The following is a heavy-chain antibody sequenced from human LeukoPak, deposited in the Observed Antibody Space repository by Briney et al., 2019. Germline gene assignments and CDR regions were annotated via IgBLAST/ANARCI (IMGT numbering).Heavy chain of an antibody. CDR2: IYYSGST. CDR3: ARHKRVVAATHFDY. J-gene: IGHJ4*02. V-gene: IGHV4-30-4*01. D-gene: IGHD2-15*01. Sequence: PSQTLSLTCTVSGGSISSGDYYWSWIRQPPGKGLEWIGYIYYSGSTYYNPSLKSRVTISVDTSKNQFSLKLSSVTAADTAVYYCARHKRVVAATHFDYWGQGTLVTVSS. CDR1: GGSISSGDYY.